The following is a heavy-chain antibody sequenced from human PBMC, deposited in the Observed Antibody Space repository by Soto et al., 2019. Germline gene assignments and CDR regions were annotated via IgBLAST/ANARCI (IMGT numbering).Heavy chain of an antibody. Sequence: SETLSLTCAVNGGSFIGDYWSWIRQPPGKGLEWIGEINHSGSTNYNPSLKSRVTISVDTSKNQFSLKLSSVTAADTAVYYCARGGYGVYYYYMDVWGKGTTVTVSS. CDR2: INHSGST. D-gene: IGHD5-12*01. J-gene: IGHJ6*03. V-gene: IGHV4-34*01. CDR1: GGSFIGDY. CDR3: ARGGYGVYYYYMDV.